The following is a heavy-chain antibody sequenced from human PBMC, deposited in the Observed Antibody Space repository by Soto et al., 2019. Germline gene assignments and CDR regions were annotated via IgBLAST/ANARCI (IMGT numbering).Heavy chain of an antibody. CDR3: ARVSSSWYGNWFDP. V-gene: IGHV4-34*01. D-gene: IGHD6-13*01. CDR1: GGSFSGYY. Sequence: PSETLSLTCAVYGGSFSGYYRSWIRQPPGKGLEWIGEINHSGSTNYNPSLKSRVTISVDTSKNQFSLKLSSVTAADTAVYYCARVSSSWYGNWFDPWGQGTLVTVSS. CDR2: INHSGST. J-gene: IGHJ5*02.